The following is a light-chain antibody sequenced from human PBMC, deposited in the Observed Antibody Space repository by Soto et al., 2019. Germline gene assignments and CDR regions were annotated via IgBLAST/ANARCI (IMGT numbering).Light chain of an antibody. CDR2: EVS. CDR3: SSYAGSNNFV. Sequence: QSALTQPPSASGSLGQSGTISCTGTTSDVGGYNYVSWYQHHPGKAPKLMIYEVSKRPSGVPDRFSGSKSGNTASLTVSGLHAEYEADYYCSSYAGSNNFVFGGGTKLTVL. J-gene: IGLJ2*01. V-gene: IGLV2-8*01. CDR1: TSDVGGYNY.